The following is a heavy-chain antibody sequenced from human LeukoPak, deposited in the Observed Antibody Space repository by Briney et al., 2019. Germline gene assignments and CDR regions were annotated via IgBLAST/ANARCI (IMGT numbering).Heavy chain of an antibody. J-gene: IGHJ4*02. CDR2: IYPNNGDT. V-gene: IGHV1-2*02. CDR3: AGEYCSGGTCPQGFDY. D-gene: IGHD2-15*01. Sequence: ASVKVSCKASGYTFSDYYMHWVRQPPGQGLEWMWWIYPNNGDTNHAQNFQGRVTLTRDTSISTAYMELSSLRSDDSAVYYCAGEYCSGGTCPQGFDYWGQGTLVTVSS. CDR1: GYTFSDYY.